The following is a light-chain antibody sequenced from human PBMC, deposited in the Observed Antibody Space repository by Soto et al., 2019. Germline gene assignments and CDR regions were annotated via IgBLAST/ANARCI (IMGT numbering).Light chain of an antibody. J-gene: IGLJ1*01. CDR2: STS. Sequence: QAVVTQEPSLTVSPGGTVTLTCASSTGAVTSGHWPNWFQQKPGQAPRSLIYSTSNKHPWTPARFSGSLLGGKAALTLSGVQPEDEAEYYCLLFFGVSQGVFGTGTKVTVL. CDR1: TGAVTSGHW. CDR3: LLFFGVSQGV. V-gene: IGLV7-43*01.